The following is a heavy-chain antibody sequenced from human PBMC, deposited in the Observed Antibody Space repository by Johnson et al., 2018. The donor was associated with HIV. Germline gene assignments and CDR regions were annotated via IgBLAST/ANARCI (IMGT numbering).Heavy chain of an antibody. V-gene: IGHV3-20*04. CDR3: VKDIGYGGPSDGAFDI. Sequence: VKLVESGGGVVRPGGSLRLSCAASGFTFDDYGMSWVRQAPGKGLEWVSGLTWNSDTIAYVDSVKGRFTISRDSAKKSLYLQMNSLTPEDTAVYYCVKDIGYGGPSDGAFDIWGQGTMVTVSS. J-gene: IGHJ3*02. D-gene: IGHD4-23*01. CDR1: GFTFDDYG. CDR2: LTWNSDTI.